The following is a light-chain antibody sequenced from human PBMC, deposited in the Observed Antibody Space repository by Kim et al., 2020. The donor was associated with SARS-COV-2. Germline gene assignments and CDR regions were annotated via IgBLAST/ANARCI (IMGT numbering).Light chain of an antibody. V-gene: IGLV2-23*01. J-gene: IGLJ2*01. CDR3: CSHAGGGTMV. CDR2: EGS. CDR1: SKDIGSSSL. Sequence: GQSITISCTGTSKDIGSSSLVSWYQQYPGEAPKLMIYEGSKRPSGVSPRFSGSKSGNTASLTISGLQAEDEAEYYCCSHAGGGTMVFGGGTQLTVL.